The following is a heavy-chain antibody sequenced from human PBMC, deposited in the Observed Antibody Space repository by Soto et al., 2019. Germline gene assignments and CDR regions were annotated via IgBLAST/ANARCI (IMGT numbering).Heavy chain of an antibody. Sequence: SETLSLTCTVSGGSSSSSSYYWGWIRQPPGKGLEWIGSIYYSGSTYYNPSLKSRVTISVDTSKNQFSLKLSSVTAADTAVYYCARQGVDIVATTNFDYWGQGTLVTVSS. CDR2: IYYSGST. V-gene: IGHV4-39*01. J-gene: IGHJ4*02. D-gene: IGHD5-12*01. CDR3: ARQGVDIVATTNFDY. CDR1: GGSSSSSSYY.